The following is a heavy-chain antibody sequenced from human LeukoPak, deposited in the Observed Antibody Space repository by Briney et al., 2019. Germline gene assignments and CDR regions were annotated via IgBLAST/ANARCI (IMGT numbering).Heavy chain of an antibody. V-gene: IGHV4-34*01. CDR3: ARGAYDFWSGYYTRVDY. Sequence: SETLSLTCAVYGGSFSGYYRSWIRQPPGKGLEWIGEINHSGSTNYNPSLKSRVTISVDTSKNQFSLKLSSVTAADTAVYYCARGAYDFWSGYYTRVDYWGQGTLVTVSS. J-gene: IGHJ4*02. CDR2: INHSGST. CDR1: GGSFSGYY. D-gene: IGHD3-3*01.